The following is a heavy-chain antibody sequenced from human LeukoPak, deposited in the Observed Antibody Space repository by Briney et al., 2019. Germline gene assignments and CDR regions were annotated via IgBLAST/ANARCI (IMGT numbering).Heavy chain of an antibody. Sequence: AAVKVSCKASGYTFTDYYMHWVRQAPGQGLEWMAWNNPNSGDTNYAQKFQGRVTLTRDTSITTAYMELSWLRSDDTAVYFCARVVDYYGSGTSYSLDTWGQGTLVTVSS. CDR1: GYTFTDYY. V-gene: IGHV1-2*02. CDR2: NNPNSGDT. D-gene: IGHD3-10*01. J-gene: IGHJ5*02. CDR3: ARVVDYYGSGTSYSLDT.